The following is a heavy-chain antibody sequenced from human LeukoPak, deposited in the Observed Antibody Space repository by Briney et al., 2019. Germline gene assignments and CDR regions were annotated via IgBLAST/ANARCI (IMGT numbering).Heavy chain of an antibody. CDR1: GFTFSSYA. CDR2: ISYDGSNK. D-gene: IGHD2-2*02. J-gene: IGHJ5*01. V-gene: IGHV3-30-3*01. CDR3: ARDLGYCSSISCYKNRFDS. Sequence: PGRSLRLSCAASGFTFSSYAMHWVRQAPGKALECVAVISYDGSNKYYADSVKGRFTISRDNSKNTLDLQMNSLGGEDTAVYYCARDLGYCSSISCYKNRFDSWGQGTLVIVSS.